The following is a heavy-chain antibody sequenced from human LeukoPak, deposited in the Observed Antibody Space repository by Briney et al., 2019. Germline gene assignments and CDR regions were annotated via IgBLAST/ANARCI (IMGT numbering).Heavy chain of an antibody. D-gene: IGHD2-21*01. CDR1: GFTFSSYS. CDR2: IRRKTDGETT. J-gene: IGHJ4*02. Sequence: GGSLRLSCAASGFTFSSYSMNWVRQVPGKGLEWVGRIRRKTDGETTDHAAPVKGRFTISRDDSKNTLYLQMNSLKTEDTAVYYCVTDLVIKGYFDYWGQGALVTVSS. CDR3: VTDLVIKGYFDY. V-gene: IGHV3-15*01.